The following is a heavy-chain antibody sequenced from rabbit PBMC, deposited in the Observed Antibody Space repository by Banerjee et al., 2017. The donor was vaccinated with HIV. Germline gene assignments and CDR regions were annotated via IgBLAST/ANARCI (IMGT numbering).Heavy chain of an antibody. D-gene: IGHD1-1*01. Sequence: QEQLEESGGDLVKPGASLTLTCTASGFSFSGTYYLCWVRQAPGKGLEWIACIYGGSSGTTFYASWAKGRFTISKTSSTTVTLQMTSLTVADTATHFCARTGWGSSLYFGLWGQGTLVTVS. J-gene: IGHJ4*01. CDR3: ARTGWGSSLYFGL. V-gene: IGHV1S45*01. CDR1: GFSFSGTYY. CDR2: IYGGSSGTT.